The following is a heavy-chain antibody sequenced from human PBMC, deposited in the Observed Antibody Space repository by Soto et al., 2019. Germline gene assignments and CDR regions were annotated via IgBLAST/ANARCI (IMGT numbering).Heavy chain of an antibody. CDR2: IYHSGST. CDR1: GGSISSSNW. D-gene: IGHD6-19*01. J-gene: IGHJ4*01. Sequence: SETLSLTCAVSGGSISSSNWWSWVRQPPGKGLEWIGEIYHSGSTNYNPSLKSRVTISVDKSKNQFSLKLRSVTAADTAVYYCARVHVMVVAGSTFDYWGHGTLVTVSS. V-gene: IGHV4-4*02. CDR3: ARVHVMVVAGSTFDY.